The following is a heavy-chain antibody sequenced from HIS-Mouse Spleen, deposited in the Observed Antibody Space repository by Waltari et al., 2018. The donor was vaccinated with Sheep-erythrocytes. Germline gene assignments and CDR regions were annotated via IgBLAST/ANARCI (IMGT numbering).Heavy chain of an antibody. Sequence: QLQLQESGPGLVKPSETLSLTCTVSGGSISSSSYYWGWIRQPPGKGLEWIGSIYYSGGTYYNPSLKGPVTISVGTSKNPFSLKLSSVTAAATAVYYCAGDEGTYYDFWSGYPPSYYFDYWGQGTLVTVSS. D-gene: IGHD3-3*01. CDR3: AGDEGTYYDFWSGYPPSYYFDY. CDR2: IYYSGGT. J-gene: IGHJ4*02. V-gene: IGHV4-39*07. CDR1: GGSISSSSYY.